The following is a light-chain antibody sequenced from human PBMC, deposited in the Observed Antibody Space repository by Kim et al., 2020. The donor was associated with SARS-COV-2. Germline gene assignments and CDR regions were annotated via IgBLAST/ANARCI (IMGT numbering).Light chain of an antibody. Sequence: EIVLTQSPGTLSLSPGERATLSCRASQSISSTYLAWYQQKPGQAPRLLIYGASSRVTGIPDRFSGSGSGTDFTFTISRLEPEDFAVYYCQQYGSSPPYTFGQGTKLEI. CDR3: QQYGSSPPYT. J-gene: IGKJ2*01. V-gene: IGKV3-20*01. CDR1: QSISSTY. CDR2: GAS.